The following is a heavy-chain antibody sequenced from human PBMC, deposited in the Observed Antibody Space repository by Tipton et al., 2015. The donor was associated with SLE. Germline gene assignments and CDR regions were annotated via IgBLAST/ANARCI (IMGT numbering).Heavy chain of an antibody. CDR3: ARTTLNQGVTGYSGLDV. CDR1: GYSFSSYW. D-gene: IGHD2-15*01. CDR2: IYPGDSDT. V-gene: IGHV5-51*03. J-gene: IGHJ6*02. Sequence: VQLVQSGGEVKGPGESLRISCKASGYSFSSYWIGWVRQTPGKGLEVMAIIYPGDSDTRYSPSLQGQVTISADKSINTVYLQWITLKASDTAMYYCARTTLNQGVTGYSGLDVWGQGTTVSVSS.